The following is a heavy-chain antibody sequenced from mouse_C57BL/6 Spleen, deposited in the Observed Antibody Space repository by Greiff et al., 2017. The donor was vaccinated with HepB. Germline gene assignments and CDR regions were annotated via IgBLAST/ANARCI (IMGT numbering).Heavy chain of an antibody. CDR2: IDPSDSYT. J-gene: IGHJ2*01. CDR1: GYTFTSYW. Sequence: QVQLQQPGAELVKPGASVKLSCKASGYTFTSYWMQWVKQRPGQGLEWIGEIDPSDSYTNYNQKFKGKATLTVDTSSSTAYMQFSSLTSEDSAVYYCVSITTVVGGPFDYWGQGTTLTVSS. CDR3: VSITTVVGGPFDY. V-gene: IGHV1-50*01. D-gene: IGHD1-1*01.